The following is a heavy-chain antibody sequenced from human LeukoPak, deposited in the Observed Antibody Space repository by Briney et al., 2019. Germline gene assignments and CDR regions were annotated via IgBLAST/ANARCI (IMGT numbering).Heavy chain of an antibody. Sequence: SETLSLTCAVYGGSFSGYYWSWVRQPPGKGLEWIGEINHSGSTNYNPSLKSRVTISVDTSKNQFSLKLSSVTAADTAVYYCARDSYSNYVYYYYGMDVWGQGTTVTVSS. CDR2: INHSGST. CDR1: GGSFSGYY. CDR3: ARDSYSNYVYYYYGMDV. J-gene: IGHJ6*02. D-gene: IGHD4-11*01. V-gene: IGHV4-34*01.